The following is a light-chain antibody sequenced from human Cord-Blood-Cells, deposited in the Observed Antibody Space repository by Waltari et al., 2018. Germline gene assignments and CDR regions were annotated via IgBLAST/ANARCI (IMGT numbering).Light chain of an antibody. CDR1: SSDVGSYNL. J-gene: IGLJ1*01. CDR3: CSYAGSSTLYV. V-gene: IGLV2-23*01. Sequence: QSALTQPASVSGSPGQSITISCTGTSSDVGSYNLVSWYQQHPGKAPKLMIYEGSKRPSGVSNRFSGSKSGNTASRTISGRQAEDEADYYCCSYAGSSTLYVFGTGTKVTVL. CDR2: EGS.